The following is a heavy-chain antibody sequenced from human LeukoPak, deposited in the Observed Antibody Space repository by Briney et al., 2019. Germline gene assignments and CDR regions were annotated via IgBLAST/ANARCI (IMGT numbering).Heavy chain of an antibody. V-gene: IGHV1-46*01. CDR2: INPSSGST. Sequence: GASVKVSCKASGYTFTTYYMHWVRQAPGQGLEWMGIINPSSGSTSYAQKFQGRVTMTRDTSTSTVYMELSGLRSEDTAIYYCARVLGAHRYGSIDHWGQGTLVTVSS. CDR1: GYTFTTYY. CDR3: ARVLGAHRYGSIDH. J-gene: IGHJ4*02. D-gene: IGHD5-18*01.